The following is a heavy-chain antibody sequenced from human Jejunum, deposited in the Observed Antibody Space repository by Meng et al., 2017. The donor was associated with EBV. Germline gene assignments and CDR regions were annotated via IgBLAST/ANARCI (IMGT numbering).Heavy chain of an antibody. V-gene: IGHV1-2*06. Sequence: QGDRVQSGDGVKQPGDSVRVSCKASGYTFTGYFIHWVRQAPGQGLEWMGRINPNSGGTSYTQKFQGRVTMTRDTSITTAYMELSRLGSDDTAVYYCAGDYSDSSRQGYWGQGTLVTVSS. J-gene: IGHJ4*02. CDR2: INPNSGGT. CDR1: GYTFTGYF. CDR3: AGDYSDSSRQGY. D-gene: IGHD3-22*01.